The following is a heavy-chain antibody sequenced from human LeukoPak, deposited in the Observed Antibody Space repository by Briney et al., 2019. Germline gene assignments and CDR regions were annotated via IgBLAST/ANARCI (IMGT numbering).Heavy chain of an antibody. Sequence: GESLKISCKGSGYRFTDYYIHWVRQAPGQGLEWMGWINPKSGATDYAQKFQGRVTMTRDTSITTVYLELTRLAFGDTAVYYCARDGVGTTTNFDYWGQGTLVTVSS. CDR1: GYRFTDYY. D-gene: IGHD3-3*01. J-gene: IGHJ4*02. CDR3: ARDGVGTTTNFDY. V-gene: IGHV1-2*02. CDR2: INPKSGAT.